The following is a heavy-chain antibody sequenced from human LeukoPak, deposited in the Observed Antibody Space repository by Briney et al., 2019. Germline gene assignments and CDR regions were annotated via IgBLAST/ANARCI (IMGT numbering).Heavy chain of an antibody. CDR3: ASGQFWSGYYDY. CDR1: GFTFSNFW. J-gene: IGHJ4*02. V-gene: IGHV3-74*01. CDR2: IHSDGSST. Sequence: PGGSLRLSCAASGFTFSNFWMHWVRRAPEKGLVWVSRIHSDGSSTSYADSVKGRFTISRDNAKNTPYLQMNSLRAEDTAVYYCASGQFWSGYYDYSGQGTLVTVSS. D-gene: IGHD3-3*01.